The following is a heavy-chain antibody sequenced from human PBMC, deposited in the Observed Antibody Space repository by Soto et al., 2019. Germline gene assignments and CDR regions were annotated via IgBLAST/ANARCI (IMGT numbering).Heavy chain of an antibody. CDR1: GGSINTNNYY. Sequence: LSLTCTVSGGSINTNNYYWGWVRQPPGKGLEWIGSVFYKGTTYYSPSLKHLVTISLATSRTQFSLKLDSVTAADTAVYYCARLVVVSPVANAWGQGTLVTVSS. D-gene: IGHD6-6*01. J-gene: IGHJ5*02. CDR3: ARLVVVSPVANA. V-gene: IGHV4-39*01. CDR2: VFYKGTT.